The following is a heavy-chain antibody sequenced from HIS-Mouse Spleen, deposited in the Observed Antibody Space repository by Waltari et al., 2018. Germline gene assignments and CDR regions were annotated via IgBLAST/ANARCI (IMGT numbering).Heavy chain of an antibody. D-gene: IGHD6-13*01. J-gene: IGHJ2*01. V-gene: IGHV4-39*07. CDR2: IYYGGST. CDR3: AREIPYSSSWYDWYFDL. Sequence: QLQLQESGPGLVKPSETLSLTCTVSGCSISSSSYYWGWIRQPPEKGLEWLGSIYYGGSTYYNPALKSRGTISVDTSKNQFSLKLSSVTAADTAVYYCAREIPYSSSWYDWYFDLWGRGTLVTVSS. CDR1: GCSISSSSYY.